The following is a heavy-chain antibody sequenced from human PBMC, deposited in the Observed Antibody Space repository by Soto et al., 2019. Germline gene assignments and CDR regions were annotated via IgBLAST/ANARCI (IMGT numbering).Heavy chain of an antibody. V-gene: IGHV4-31*03. J-gene: IGHJ4*02. CDR3: ARERGPATAMDY. Sequence: SETLSLTCTVSGGSISSGGYYWSWIRQHPGKGLEWIGYIYYSGSTYYNPSLKSRVTISVDTSKNQFSLKLSSVTAADTAVYYCARERGPATAMDYWGQGTLVTVSS. D-gene: IGHD2-2*01. CDR1: GGSISSGGYY. CDR2: IYYSGST.